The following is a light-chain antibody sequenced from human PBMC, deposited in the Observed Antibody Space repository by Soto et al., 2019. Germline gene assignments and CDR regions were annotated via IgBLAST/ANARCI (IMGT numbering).Light chain of an antibody. CDR2: GAS. CDR1: QSVSSSY. J-gene: IGKJ4*01. Sequence: EIVLELLPGHLTLSSGGRTTLSCRASQSVSSSYLAWYQQKPGHAPRLLIYGASSRATGIPDRFSGSGSGTDFTLTISRLEPEDFAVYYCQQYGSSKLTFGGG. CDR3: QQYGSSKLT. V-gene: IGKV3-20*01.